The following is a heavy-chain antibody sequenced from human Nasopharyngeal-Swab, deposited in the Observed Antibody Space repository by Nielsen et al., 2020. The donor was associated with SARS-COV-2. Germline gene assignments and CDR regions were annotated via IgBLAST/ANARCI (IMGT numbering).Heavy chain of an antibody. CDR3: ARGKDGVYYYYGMDV. CDR2: ISYDGSNQ. D-gene: IGHD4-17*01. J-gene: IGHJ6*02. Sequence: GGSLRLSCVASGVNFHTYALHWVRQAPGKGLEWVAIISYDGSNQFYADSVKGRFTVSRDNSKNTLYLQMSSLTREDTAIYYCARGKDGVYYYYGMDVWGQGTTVTVSS. V-gene: IGHV3-30*04. CDR1: GVNFHTYA.